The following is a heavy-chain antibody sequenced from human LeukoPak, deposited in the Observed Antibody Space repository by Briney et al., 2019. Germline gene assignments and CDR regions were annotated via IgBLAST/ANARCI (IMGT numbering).Heavy chain of an antibody. V-gene: IGHV4-39*01. CDR3: ARQSPPVSSSWGGWFDP. D-gene: IGHD6-13*01. Sequence: PSETLSLTCTVSGGSISSSSYYWGWIRRPPRKGLEWIGSIYHSGSTYYNPSLKSRVTISVDTSKNQFSLKLSSVTAADTAVYYCARQSPPVSSSWGGWFDPWGQGTLVTVSS. J-gene: IGHJ5*02. CDR2: IYHSGST. CDR1: GGSISSSSYY.